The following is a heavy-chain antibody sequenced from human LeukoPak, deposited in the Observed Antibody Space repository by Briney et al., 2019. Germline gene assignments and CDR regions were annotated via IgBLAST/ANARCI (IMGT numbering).Heavy chain of an antibody. V-gene: IGHV4-34*01. D-gene: IGHD2/OR15-2a*01. CDR3: ARRGLYGLIY. CDR2: INHSGST. CDR1: GGSFSGDY. J-gene: IGHJ4*02. Sequence: KPSETLSLTCAVYGGSFSGDYWSWIRQPPGKGLEWIGEINHSGSTNYNPSLKSRVTISVDTSKNQFSLKLSSVTAADTAVYYCARRGLYGLIYWGQETLVTVSS.